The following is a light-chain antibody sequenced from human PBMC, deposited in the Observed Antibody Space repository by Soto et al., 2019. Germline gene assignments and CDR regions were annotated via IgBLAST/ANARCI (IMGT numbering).Light chain of an antibody. CDR3: QKYNSVPFT. CDR1: QGISNS. Sequence: DIPMTQSPSSLSASVGDRVTITCRASQGISNSLAWYQHQPGKVPKLLIYAASTLQSGVSSRFSGSGSGTDFTLTISSLQPEDVATYYCQKYNSVPFTFGPGTKVDIK. J-gene: IGKJ3*01. V-gene: IGKV1-27*01. CDR2: AAS.